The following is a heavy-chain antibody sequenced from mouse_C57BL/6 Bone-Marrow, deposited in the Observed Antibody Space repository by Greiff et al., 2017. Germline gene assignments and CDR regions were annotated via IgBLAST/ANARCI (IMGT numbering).Heavy chain of an antibody. CDR3: ANGYYYFDY. J-gene: IGHJ2*01. CDR2: IHPNSGST. CDR1: GYTFTSYW. V-gene: IGHV1-64*01. Sequence: VQLQQPGAELVKPGASVKLSCKASGYTFTSYWMHWVKQRPGQGLEWIGMIHPNSGSTNYNEKFKSKDTLTVDKSSSTAYMQLSSLTSEDSAVYYCANGYYYFDYWGQGTTLTVSS. D-gene: IGHD2-3*01.